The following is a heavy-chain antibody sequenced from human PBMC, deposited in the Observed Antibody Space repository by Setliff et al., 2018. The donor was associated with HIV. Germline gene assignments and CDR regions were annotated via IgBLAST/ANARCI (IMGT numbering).Heavy chain of an antibody. CDR1: GGSFSANY. CDR3: ARADIYGYVDF. D-gene: IGHD5-18*01. V-gene: IGHV4-34*01. CDR2: IHHTGST. Sequence: SETLSLTCAVYGGSFSANYWTWIRQPPGEGLEWIGEIHHTGSTNYNPSLKSRVTISADTSRKHFSLKLSSVTAADTAMYYCARADIYGYVDFWGQGTLVTVSS. J-gene: IGHJ4*02.